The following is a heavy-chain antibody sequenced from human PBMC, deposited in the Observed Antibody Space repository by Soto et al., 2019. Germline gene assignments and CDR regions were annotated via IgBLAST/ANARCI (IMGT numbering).Heavy chain of an antibody. Sequence: GSGPTLVNPTQTLTLTCTFSGFSLSTSGMCVSWIRQPPGKALEWLARIDWDDDKYYSTSLKTRLTISKDTSKNQVVLTMTNMDPVDIATYYCARIRITYDFWSGYYFDYLGQGTLVTVSS. J-gene: IGHJ4*02. CDR2: IDWDDDK. D-gene: IGHD3-3*01. CDR1: GFSLSTSGMC. CDR3: ARIRITYDFWSGYYFDY. V-gene: IGHV2-70*11.